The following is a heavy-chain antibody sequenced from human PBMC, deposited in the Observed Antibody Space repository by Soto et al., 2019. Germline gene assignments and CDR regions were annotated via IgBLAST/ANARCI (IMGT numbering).Heavy chain of an antibody. Sequence: PSETLSLTCTVSGGSISSYYCSWIRQPAGKGLEWIGRIYTSGSTNYNPSLKSRVTMSVDTSKNQFSLKLSSVTAADTAVYYCARYCSSTSCSPRAFDPWGQGTLVTVSS. CDR3: ARYCSSTSCSPRAFDP. CDR1: GGSISSYY. CDR2: IYTSGST. J-gene: IGHJ5*02. V-gene: IGHV4-4*07. D-gene: IGHD2-2*01.